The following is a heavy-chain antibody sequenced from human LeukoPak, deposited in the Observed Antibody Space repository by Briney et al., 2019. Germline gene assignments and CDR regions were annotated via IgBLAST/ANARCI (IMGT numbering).Heavy chain of an antibody. Sequence: GGSLRLSCAASGFTFRSYWMSWVRQAPGKGLEWVANIKQDGSEKYYVDSVKGRFTISRDNSKNTLYLQMNSLRAEDTAVYYCRSRDAFDIWGQGTMVTVSS. V-gene: IGHV3-7*01. J-gene: IGHJ3*02. CDR3: RSRDAFDI. CDR2: IKQDGSEK. CDR1: GFTFRSYW.